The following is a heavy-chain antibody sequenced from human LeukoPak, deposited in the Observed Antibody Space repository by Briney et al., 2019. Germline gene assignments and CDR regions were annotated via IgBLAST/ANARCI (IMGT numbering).Heavy chain of an antibody. CDR2: ITGDGKTK. CDR1: GFSISTYE. CDR3: ARDLSIDY. V-gene: IGHV3-48*03. J-gene: IGHJ4*02. Sequence: GGSLRLSCAASGFSISTYEMNWVRQAPGKGLEWISYITGDGKTKYYAPSMKGRFTISRDNAKNSVYLQMSSLRAEDTAVYYCARDLSIDYWGQGTLVTVSS.